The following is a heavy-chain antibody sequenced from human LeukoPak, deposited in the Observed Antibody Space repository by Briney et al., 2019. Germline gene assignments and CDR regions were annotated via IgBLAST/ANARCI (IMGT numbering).Heavy chain of an antibody. Sequence: GGSLRLSCAASGFTFSSFSMSWVRQTPGKGLEWVSDISGSASITKYADSVKGRFIISRDNSKNTLFLQMNSLTAEDTAVYYCATGAASIGWLSHDHWGQGTLVTVSS. CDR2: ISGSASIT. CDR1: GFTFSSFS. J-gene: IGHJ4*02. V-gene: IGHV3-23*01. D-gene: IGHD2-15*01. CDR3: ATGAASIGWLSHDH.